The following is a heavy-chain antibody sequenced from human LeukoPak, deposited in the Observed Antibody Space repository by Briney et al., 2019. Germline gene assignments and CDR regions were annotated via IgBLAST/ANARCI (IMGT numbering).Heavy chain of an antibody. V-gene: IGHV1-2*02. CDR1: GYTFTGYY. CDR3: ARDRITMVRGVIGSSFDY. CDR2: INPNSGGT. J-gene: IGHJ4*02. D-gene: IGHD3-10*01. Sequence: ASVKVSCKASGYTFTGYYMHWVRQAPGQGLEWMGWINPNSGGTNYAQKFQGRVTMTRDTSISTAYVELSRLRSDDTAVYYCARDRITMVRGVIGSSFDYWGQGTLVTVSS.